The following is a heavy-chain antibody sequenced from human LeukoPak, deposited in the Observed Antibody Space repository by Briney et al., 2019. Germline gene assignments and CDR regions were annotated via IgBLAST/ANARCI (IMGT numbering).Heavy chain of an antibody. V-gene: IGHV1-2*02. CDR3: AEAFGLLGGV. CDR2: INPNSGGT. J-gene: IGHJ6*02. Sequence: ASVNVSCKASGYTFTDYYMHWVRPAPGQGLAWVGWINPNSGGTNYAQKFQARAPRTRDMSLSTAYMEMSRLGSDDTAVSYCAEAFGLLGGVWGHGTPVTVSS. D-gene: IGHD3-10*01. CDR1: GYTFTDYY.